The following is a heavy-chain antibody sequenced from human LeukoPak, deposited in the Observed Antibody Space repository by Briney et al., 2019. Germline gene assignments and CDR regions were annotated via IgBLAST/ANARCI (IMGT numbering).Heavy chain of an antibody. CDR1: GGSIRNTSYY. CDR3: ARPSRIGYSTDFDY. D-gene: IGHD3-3*01. J-gene: IGHJ4*02. V-gene: IGHV4-39*01. CDR2: IYYSGTT. Sequence: PSETLSLTCTVSGGSIRNTSYYWGWIRQPPGKGLEWIGSIYYSGTTYYNPSLKSRVTISVDTSTNQFSLKLSSVTAADTAVYYCARPSRIGYSTDFDYWGQGTLVTVSS.